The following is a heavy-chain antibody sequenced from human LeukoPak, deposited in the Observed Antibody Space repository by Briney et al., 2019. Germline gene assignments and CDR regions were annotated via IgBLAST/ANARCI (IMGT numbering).Heavy chain of an antibody. Sequence: GGSLRLSCAASGFTFSSYSMNWVRQAPGKGLEWASSISSSSSYIYYADSVKGRFTISRDNAKNSLYLQMNGLRAEDTAVYYCARDPNYYGSGSYSRMDVWGKGTTVTVSS. V-gene: IGHV3-21*01. J-gene: IGHJ6*04. CDR3: ARDPNYYGSGSYSRMDV. CDR1: GFTFSSYS. CDR2: ISSSSSYI. D-gene: IGHD3-10*01.